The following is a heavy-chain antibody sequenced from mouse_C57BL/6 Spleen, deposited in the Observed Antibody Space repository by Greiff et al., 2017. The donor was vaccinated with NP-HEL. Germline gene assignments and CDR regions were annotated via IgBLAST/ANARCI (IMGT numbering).Heavy chain of an antibody. V-gene: IGHV1-72*01. CDR2: IDPNSGGT. CDR1: GYTFTSYW. D-gene: IGHD2-4*01. J-gene: IGHJ3*01. Sequence: QVQLQQPGAELVKPGASVKLSCKASGYTFTSYWMHWVKQRPGRGLEWIGRIDPNSGGTKYNEKFKSKATLTVDKPSSTAYVQLSSLASEDSAVYYCASEGYDYVGPFAYWGEGTLVTVSA. CDR3: ASEGYDYVGPFAY.